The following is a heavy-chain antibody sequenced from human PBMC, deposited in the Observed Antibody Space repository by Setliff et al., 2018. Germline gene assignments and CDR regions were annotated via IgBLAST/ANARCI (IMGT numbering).Heavy chain of an antibody. Sequence: ASVKVSCKTSGYTFTNFGINWVRQAPGQGLEWMGWNSAYAQKFQGRVTMTTDTPTSTAYMELASLRDDDTAVYYCVRGPGPSVVVAIPFDHWGQGSPVTVSS. CDR1: GYTFTNFG. CDR3: VRGPGPSVVVAIPFDH. J-gene: IGHJ4*02. V-gene: IGHV1-18*01. CDR2: NSA. D-gene: IGHD5-12*01.